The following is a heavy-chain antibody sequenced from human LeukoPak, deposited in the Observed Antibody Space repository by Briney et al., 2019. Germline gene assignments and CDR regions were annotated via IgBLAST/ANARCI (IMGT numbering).Heavy chain of an antibody. Sequence: SETLSLTCTVPGGSISSSSYYWGGIRQPPGQGLEWIGSIYYSGSTYYNPSLKSRVTISVATSKNQFSLKLSSVTAADTAVYYCARGGSYYYYYMDVWGKGTTVTISS. D-gene: IGHD1-26*01. J-gene: IGHJ6*03. V-gene: IGHV4-39*07. CDR2: IYYSGST. CDR3: ARGGSYYYYYMDV. CDR1: GGSISSSSYY.